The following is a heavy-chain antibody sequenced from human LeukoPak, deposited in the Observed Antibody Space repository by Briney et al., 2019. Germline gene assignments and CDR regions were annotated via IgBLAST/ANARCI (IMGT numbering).Heavy chain of an antibody. V-gene: IGHV4-34*01. CDR3: ARHYCSGSNCYKFDY. Sequence: SETLCLTCAVYGGSFSGYYWSWIRQPPGKGLEWIGKVNHSGSTNYNPSLKSRVTISVDTSKNQFSLKLSSVTAADTAVYYCARHYCSGSNCYKFDYWGQGSLVTVSS. J-gene: IGHJ4*02. CDR1: GGSFSGYY. CDR2: VNHSGST. D-gene: IGHD2-2*02.